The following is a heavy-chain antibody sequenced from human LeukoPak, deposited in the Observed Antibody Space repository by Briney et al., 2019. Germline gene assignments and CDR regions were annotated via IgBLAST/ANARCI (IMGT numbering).Heavy chain of an antibody. CDR2: MNPNSGNT. Sequence: GASVKVSCTASGYTFTSYDINWVRQATGQGLEWMGWMNPNSGNTGYAQKSQGRVTMTRNTSISTAYMELSSLRSEDTAVYYCARAGSITIFGVVIRDNYYYYYGMDVWGQGTTVTVSS. J-gene: IGHJ6*02. D-gene: IGHD3-3*01. CDR1: GYTFTSYD. V-gene: IGHV1-8*01. CDR3: ARAGSITIFGVVIRDNYYYYYGMDV.